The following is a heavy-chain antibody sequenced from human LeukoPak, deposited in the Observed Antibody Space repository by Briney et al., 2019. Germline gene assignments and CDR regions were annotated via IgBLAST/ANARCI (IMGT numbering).Heavy chain of an antibody. CDR3: ARLLDYDSSGYPDTFDI. CDR1: GGSISSYY. V-gene: IGHV4-59*01. D-gene: IGHD3-22*01. CDR2: IYYSGST. Sequence: SETLSLTCTVSGGSISSYYWSWIRQPPGKGLEWIGYIYYSGSTNYNPSLKSRVTISVDTSKNQFSLKLSSVTAADTAVYYCARLLDYDSSGYPDTFDIWGQGTMVTVYS. J-gene: IGHJ3*02.